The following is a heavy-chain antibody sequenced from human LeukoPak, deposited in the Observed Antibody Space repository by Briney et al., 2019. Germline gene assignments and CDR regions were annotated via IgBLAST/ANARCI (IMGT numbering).Heavy chain of an antibody. CDR2: IDYSGNT. D-gene: IGHD5-24*01. J-gene: IGHJ4*02. CDR1: GGSISNYY. CDR3: ARGGYNIWEYYFGY. V-gene: IGHV4-59*01. Sequence: SETLSLTCTVSGGSISNYYWSWIRQPPGKGLEWIGYIDYSGNTNYNPSLKSRVTISVDTSKKQLSLKLSSVTAADTAVYYCARGGYNIWEYYFGYWGQGTLVTVSS.